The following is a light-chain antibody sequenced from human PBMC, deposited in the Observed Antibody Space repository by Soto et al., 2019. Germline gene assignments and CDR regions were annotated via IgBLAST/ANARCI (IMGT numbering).Light chain of an antibody. CDR1: SSDIGGFNF. J-gene: IGLJ3*02. CDR3: SSYTFRNTLVV. Sequence: QPASVSASPGQSITISCTGTSSDIGGFNFDSWYQQHPDKPPRLIIYDVSSRRSGVSYRFSGCKSGNTASLTISGLQAEEDADYYCSSYTFRNTLVVFGGGTKVTVL. CDR2: DVS. V-gene: IGLV2-14*03.